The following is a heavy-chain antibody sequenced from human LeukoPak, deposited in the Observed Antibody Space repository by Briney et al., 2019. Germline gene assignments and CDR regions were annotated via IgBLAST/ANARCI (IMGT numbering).Heavy chain of an antibody. D-gene: IGHD6-13*01. CDR2: ISWNSGSI. Sequence: PGRSLRLSCAASGFTFDDYAMHWVRQVPGKGLEWVSGISWNSGSIGYADSVKGRFTISRDNAKNSLYLQMNSLRAEDTALYYCAKASSSWDQYYFDYWGQGTLVTVSS. CDR3: AKASSSWDQYYFDY. CDR1: GFTFDDYA. V-gene: IGHV3-9*01. J-gene: IGHJ4*02.